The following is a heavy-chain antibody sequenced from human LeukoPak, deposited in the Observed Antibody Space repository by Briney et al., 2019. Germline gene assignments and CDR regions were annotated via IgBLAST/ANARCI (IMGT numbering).Heavy chain of an antibody. CDR2: IYTSGST. D-gene: IGHD1-26*01. J-gene: IGHJ6*03. Sequence: PSETLSLTCTVSGGSISSYYWSWIRQPPGKGLEWIGRIYTSGSTNYNPSLKSRVTISVDTSKNQFSLKLSSVTAADTAVYYCARALQGATGYYYYYMDVWGKGTTVTISS. CDR1: GGSISSYY. V-gene: IGHV4-4*08. CDR3: ARALQGATGYYYYYMDV.